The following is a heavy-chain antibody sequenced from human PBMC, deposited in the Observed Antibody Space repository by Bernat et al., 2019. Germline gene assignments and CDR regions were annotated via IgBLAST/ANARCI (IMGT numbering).Heavy chain of an antibody. J-gene: IGHJ6*02. CDR2: IDPSDSYT. D-gene: IGHD2-2*01. V-gene: IGHV5-10-1*03. Sequence: LVQSGAEVKKPGESLRISCKGSGYSFTSYWISWVRQMPGKGLEWMGRIDPSDSYTNYSPSFQGHVTISADKSISTAYLQWSSLKASDTAMYYCARLVGYCSSTSCPDVWGQGTTVTVSS. CDR1: GYSFTSYW. CDR3: ARLVGYCSSTSCPDV.